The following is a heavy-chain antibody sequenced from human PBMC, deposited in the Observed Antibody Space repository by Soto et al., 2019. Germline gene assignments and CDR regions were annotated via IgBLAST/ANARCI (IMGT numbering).Heavy chain of an antibody. V-gene: IGHV4-39*01. CDR1: GGSISSSSYH. CDR3: ASFSPEIVRVDY. Sequence: SETLSLACTVSGGSISSSSYHWGWIRQPPGKGLEWIGSIYYSGSTYYNPSLKSRVTISVDTSKNQFSLKLSSVTAADTAVYYCASFSPEIVRVDYWGQGTLVTVSS. D-gene: IGHD1-26*01. J-gene: IGHJ4*02. CDR2: IYYSGST.